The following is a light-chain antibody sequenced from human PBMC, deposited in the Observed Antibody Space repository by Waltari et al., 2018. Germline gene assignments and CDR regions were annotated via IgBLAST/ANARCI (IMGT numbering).Light chain of an antibody. CDR1: SNNVGSYA. CDR2: GIF. V-gene: IGLV1-44*01. CDR3: STWDYSLSAHGL. Sequence: QSALTQEASVSGTVGQKVTISCTGNSNNVGSYAVGWSQQNSHGAPTTVLFGIFLPSGIPDRFSGSRSGTTASLTISGLLPEDEADYYCSTWDYSLSAHGLFGGGTKLTVL. J-gene: IGLJ2*01.